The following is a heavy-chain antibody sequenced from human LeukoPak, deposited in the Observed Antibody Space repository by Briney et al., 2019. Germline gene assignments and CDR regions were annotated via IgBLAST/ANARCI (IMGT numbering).Heavy chain of an antibody. V-gene: IGHV1-8*01. D-gene: IGHD3-10*01. J-gene: IGHJ6*03. CDR1: VYTFTIYD. CDR2: MNPNSGNT. CDR3: ARRGFGELLIYYYYMDV. Sequence: ASVTVSCKASVYTFTIYDINWVRQATGQGGGWMGWMNPNSGNTGYAQKFQGRVTMTRNTSISTAYMELSSLRSEDTAVYYCARRGFGELLIYYYYMDVWGKGTTVTVSS.